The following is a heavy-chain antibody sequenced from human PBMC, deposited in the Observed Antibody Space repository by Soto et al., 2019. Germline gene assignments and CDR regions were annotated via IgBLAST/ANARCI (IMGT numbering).Heavy chain of an antibody. V-gene: IGHV4-30-2*01. CDR2: IYHSGST. J-gene: IGHJ4*02. Sequence: PSETLSLTCAVSGGSISSGGYSWSWIRQPPGKGLECIGYIYHSGSTYYNPSLKSRVTISVDRSKNQFSLKLSSVTAADTAVYYFSRAVGSDTDLFAFWGQGTLVIGSS. D-gene: IGHD2-21*01. CDR3: SRAVGSDTDLFAF. CDR1: GGSISSGGYS.